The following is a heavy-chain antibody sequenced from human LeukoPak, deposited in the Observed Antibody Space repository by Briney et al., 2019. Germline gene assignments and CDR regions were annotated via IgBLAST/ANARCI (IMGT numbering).Heavy chain of an antibody. J-gene: IGHJ6*03. V-gene: IGHV3-21*01. CDR3: ARGSPHLASPYYYMDV. Sequence: PGGSLRLSCAASGFTFSSYGMHWVRQAPGKGLEWVSCISSLSRYIYYADSVKGRFTISRDNAKNSLYLQMNSLRAEDTAVYYCARGSPHLASPYYYMDVWGKGTTVPVSS. CDR1: GFTFSSYG. CDR2: ISSLSRYI.